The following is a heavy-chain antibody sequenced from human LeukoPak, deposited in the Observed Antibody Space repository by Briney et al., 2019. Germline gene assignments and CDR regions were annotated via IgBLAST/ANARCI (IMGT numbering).Heavy chain of an antibody. D-gene: IGHD5-12*01. Sequence: GGSLRLSCAASGFTFSNYWMTWVRQAPGKGLEWVANINQDGSKEYYMDSVKARFTISRDNAKNSLSLQMNSQRAEDTAVYYCVRDGGVSGYDLLDYWGQGTLVTVSS. CDR3: VRDGGVSGYDLLDY. CDR1: GFTFSNYW. CDR2: INQDGSKE. J-gene: IGHJ4*02. V-gene: IGHV3-7*01.